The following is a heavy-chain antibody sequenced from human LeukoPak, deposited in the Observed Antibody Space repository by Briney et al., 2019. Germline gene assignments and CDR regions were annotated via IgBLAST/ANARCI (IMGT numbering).Heavy chain of an antibody. D-gene: IGHD3-22*01. CDR3: ARLYDSSDYFDY. CDR2: IYTSGST. CDR1: GGSISSYY. J-gene: IGHJ4*02. V-gene: IGHV4-4*07. Sequence: SETLSLTCTVSGGSISSYYWSWIRQPAGKGLEWIGRIYTSGSTDYNPSLKSRVTMSVDTSKNQFSLKLSSVTAADTAVYYCARLYDSSDYFDYWGQGTLVTVSS.